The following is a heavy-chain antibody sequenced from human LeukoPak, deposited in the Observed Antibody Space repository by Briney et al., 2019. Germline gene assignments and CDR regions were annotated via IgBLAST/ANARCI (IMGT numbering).Heavy chain of an antibody. V-gene: IGHV1-8*01. Sequence: ASVKVSCKASGYTFTSYDINWVRQATGQGLEWMGWMNPNSGNTSYAQKFQGRVTMTRNTSISTAYMELSSLRSEDTAVYYCARVGEYCSGGSCYSVRYFQHWGQGTLVTVSS. J-gene: IGHJ1*01. CDR1: GYTFTSYD. D-gene: IGHD2-15*01. CDR2: MNPNSGNT. CDR3: ARVGEYCSGGSCYSVRYFQH.